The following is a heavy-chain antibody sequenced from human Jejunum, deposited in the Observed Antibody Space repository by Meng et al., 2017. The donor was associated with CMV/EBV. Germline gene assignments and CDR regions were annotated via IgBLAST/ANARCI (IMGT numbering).Heavy chain of an antibody. J-gene: IGHJ6*03. Sequence: CAASELSVSTSYVSWVRQAPGKGLEWVSVIYSTGVTYYADSVRGRFAISRDNSKNTVFLQMNSLRADDTAVYYCARASLHAYMDVWGQGTTVTVSS. CDR3: ARASLHAYMDV. CDR1: ELSVSTSY. CDR2: IYSTGVT. D-gene: IGHD5/OR15-5a*01. V-gene: IGHV3-53*01.